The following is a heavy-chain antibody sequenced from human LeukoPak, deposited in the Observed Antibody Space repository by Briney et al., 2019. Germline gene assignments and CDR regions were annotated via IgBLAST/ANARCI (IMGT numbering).Heavy chain of an antibody. Sequence: GSLRLSCAASGFTFSDYSMNWIRQPPGKGLEWIGEINHSGSTNYNPSLKSRVTISVDTSKNQFSLKLSSVTAADTAVYYCARRDAHYDFWSSSPRPYYYYMDVWGKGTTVTVSS. J-gene: IGHJ6*03. V-gene: IGHV4-34*01. D-gene: IGHD3-3*01. CDR2: INHSGST. CDR3: ARRDAHYDFWSSSPRPYYYYMDV. CDR1: GFTFSDYS.